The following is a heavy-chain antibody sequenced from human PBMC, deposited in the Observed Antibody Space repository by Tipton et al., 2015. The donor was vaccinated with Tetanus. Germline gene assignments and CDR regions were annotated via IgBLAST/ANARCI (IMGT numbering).Heavy chain of an antibody. J-gene: IGHJ4*02. CDR3: SSEPRTLPN. CDR2: ISPTSTYI. D-gene: IGHD1-14*01. V-gene: IGHV3-11*06. Sequence: SLRLSCAASGFTFSDFYMSWIRQTPGKGPESISYISPTSTYINYADPVRGRFTTSRDNAKNLLYLQMNTLRADDTAVYYCSSEPRTLPNWGQGTLVTVSS. CDR1: GFTFSDFY.